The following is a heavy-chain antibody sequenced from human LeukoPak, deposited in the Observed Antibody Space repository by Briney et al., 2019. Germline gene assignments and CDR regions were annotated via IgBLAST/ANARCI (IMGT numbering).Heavy chain of an antibody. D-gene: IGHD5-18*01. Sequence: PGRSLRLSCAASGFTFNNYAMHWVRQAPGKGLEWVAVISYDGSNKYYADSVKGRFTISRDNSKNTLYLQKNSLRVEDTAVYYCARSPGIQLWPDDYWGQGTLVTVSS. CDR2: ISYDGSNK. V-gene: IGHV3-30*04. J-gene: IGHJ4*02. CDR1: GFTFNNYA. CDR3: ARSPGIQLWPDDY.